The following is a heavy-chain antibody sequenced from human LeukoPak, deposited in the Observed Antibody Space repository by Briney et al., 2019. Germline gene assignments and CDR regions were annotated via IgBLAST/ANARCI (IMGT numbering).Heavy chain of an antibody. CDR1: GFTFSRYS. Sequence: GGSLRLSCAASGFTFSRYSMNWVRQAPGKGLEWVSSISTSSSYIYYADSVKGRFTIYRDNAKNSLYLQMNSLRAEDTAVYYCAELGITMIGGVWGKGTTVTISS. CDR3: AELGITMIGGV. V-gene: IGHV3-21*01. CDR2: ISTSSSYI. D-gene: IGHD3-10*02. J-gene: IGHJ6*04.